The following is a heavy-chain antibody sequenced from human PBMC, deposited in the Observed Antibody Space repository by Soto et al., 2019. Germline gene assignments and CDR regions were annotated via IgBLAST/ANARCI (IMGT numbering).Heavy chain of an antibody. J-gene: IGHJ5*02. CDR3: ARDKDFWSGPNWFDP. CDR1: GGTFSSYA. CDR2: IIPIFGTA. Sequence: SVKVSCKASGGTFSSYAISWVRQAPGQGLEWMGGIIPIFGTANYAQKFQGRVTITADESTSTAYMELSSLRSEDTAVYYCARDKDFWSGPNWFDPWGQGTLVTVSS. V-gene: IGHV1-69*13. D-gene: IGHD3-3*01.